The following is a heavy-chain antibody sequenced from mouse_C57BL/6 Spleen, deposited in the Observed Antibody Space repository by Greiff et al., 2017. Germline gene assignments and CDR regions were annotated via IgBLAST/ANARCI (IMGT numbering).Heavy chain of an antibody. CDR1: GYTFTSYW. D-gene: IGHD1-1*01. V-gene: IGHV1-50*01. CDR2: IDPSDSYT. CDR3: ARGYYGSSYAMDY. Sequence: QVQLKESGAELVKPGASVKLSCKASGYTFTSYWMQWVKQRPGQGLEWIGEIDPSDSYTNYNQKFKGKATLTVDTSSSTAYMQLSSLTSEDSAVYYCARGYYGSSYAMDYWGQGTSVTVSS. J-gene: IGHJ4*01.